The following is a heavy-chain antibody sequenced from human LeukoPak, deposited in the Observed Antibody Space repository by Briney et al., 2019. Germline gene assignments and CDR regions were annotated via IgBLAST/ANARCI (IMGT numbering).Heavy chain of an antibody. CDR2: IKQDGSEK. Sequence: GGSLRLSCEVSGFTFSSYWMSWVRQAPGKGLEWVANIKQDGSEKYYVDSVKGRFTISRDNAKNSLYLQMNSLRAEDTAVYYCARDHYDILTPLDYWGQGTLVTVSS. D-gene: IGHD3-9*01. V-gene: IGHV3-7*01. J-gene: IGHJ4*02. CDR1: GFTFSSYW. CDR3: ARDHYDILTPLDY.